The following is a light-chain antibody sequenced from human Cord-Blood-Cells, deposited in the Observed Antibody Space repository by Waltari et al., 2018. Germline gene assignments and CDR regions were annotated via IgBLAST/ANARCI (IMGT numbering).Light chain of an antibody. V-gene: IGKV1-8*01. CDR3: QQYYSYPFT. CDR1: QGISSY. J-gene: IGKJ3*01. Sequence: AIRMTQSPSPFSASTGDRVTITCRASQGISSYLAWYQQKPGKAPKLLIYAASTLQSGVPSRFSGSCSGTDVTLTISCLQSEDFATYYCQQYYSYPFTFGPVTKVDIK. CDR2: AAS.